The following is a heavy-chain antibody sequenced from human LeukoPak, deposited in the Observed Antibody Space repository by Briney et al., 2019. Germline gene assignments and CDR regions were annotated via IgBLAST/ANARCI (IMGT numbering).Heavy chain of an antibody. CDR2: IYYSGST. J-gene: IGHJ4*02. CDR1: GGSISSYY. Sequence: SSETLSLTCTVSGGSISSYYWSWIRQPPGKGLEWIGYIYYSGSTNYNPSLKSRVTISVDTSKNQFSLKLSSVTAADTAVYYCARSKLRFLEWLLDYWGQGTLVTVSS. CDR3: ARSKLRFLEWLLDY. V-gene: IGHV4-59*12. D-gene: IGHD3-3*01.